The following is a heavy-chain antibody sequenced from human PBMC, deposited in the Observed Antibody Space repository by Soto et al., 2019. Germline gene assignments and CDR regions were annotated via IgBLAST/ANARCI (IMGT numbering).Heavy chain of an antibody. CDR2: MNPNSGNT. J-gene: IGHJ5*01. V-gene: IGHV1-8*01. Sequence: ASVKVSCKASGYTFTSYDMNWVRQATGQGLEWMGWMNPNSGNTGYAQKFQGRVTMTRNTSISTAYMELSSLRSEDTAVYYCARLLGYCSGGSCLFDSWGQGSLVIVSA. D-gene: IGHD2-15*01. CDR1: GYTFTSYD. CDR3: ARLLGYCSGGSCLFDS.